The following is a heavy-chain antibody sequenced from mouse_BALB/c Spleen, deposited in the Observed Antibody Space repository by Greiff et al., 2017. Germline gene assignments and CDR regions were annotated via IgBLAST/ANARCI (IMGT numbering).Heavy chain of an antibody. D-gene: IGHD3-2*02. CDR3: ARQANLALFAY. CDR2: ISTYYGDA. J-gene: IGHJ3*01. Sequence: VQLQQSGAELVRPGVSVKISCKGSGYTFTDYAMHWVKQSHAKSLEWIGVISTYYGDASYNQKFKGKATMTVDKSSSTAYMELARLTSEDSAIYYCARQANLALFAYWGQGTLVTVSA. CDR1: GYTFTDYA. V-gene: IGHV1S137*01.